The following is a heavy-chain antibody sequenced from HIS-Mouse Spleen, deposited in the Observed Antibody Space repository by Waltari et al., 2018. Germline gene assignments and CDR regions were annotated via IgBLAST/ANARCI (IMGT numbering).Heavy chain of an antibody. J-gene: IGHJ3*02. CDR3: ARDSGGSDI. D-gene: IGHD3-16*01. CDR1: GGSISSSSYY. Sequence: HLQLQESGPGLVKPSETLSLTCTVSGGSISSSSYYWGWIRPPPGKGLEWIGSIYYSGSTYYNPSLKSRVTISVDTSKNQFSLKLSSVTAADTAVYYCARDSGGSDIWGQGTMVTVSS. CDR2: IYYSGST. V-gene: IGHV4-39*07.